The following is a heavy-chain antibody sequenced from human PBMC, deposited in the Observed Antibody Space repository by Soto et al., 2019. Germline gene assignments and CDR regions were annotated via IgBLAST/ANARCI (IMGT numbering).Heavy chain of an antibody. CDR2: INHSGST. V-gene: IGHV4-34*01. CDR1: GGSFSGYY. Sequence: SETLSLTCAVYGGSFSGYYWSWIRQPPGKGLEWIGEINHSGSTNYNPSLKSRVTISVDTSKNQFSLKLSSVTAADTAVYYCARAKGDFWSGPRSSSQYFQHWGQGTLVTVSS. CDR3: ARAKGDFWSGPRSSSQYFQH. D-gene: IGHD3-3*01. J-gene: IGHJ1*01.